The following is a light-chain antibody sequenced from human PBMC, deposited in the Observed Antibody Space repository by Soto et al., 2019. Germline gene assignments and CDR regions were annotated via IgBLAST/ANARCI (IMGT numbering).Light chain of an antibody. J-gene: IGKJ4*01. Sequence: EIVVTQSPALVSVSPGERVTLSCRASQRVISSLAWYKQKLGQAPRLLSYGASTRGTGIPARFSGSGSGTEFFLNISSLQSEDSAIYYCQHYNNWVGTFGGGTKVEIK. CDR2: GAS. CDR3: QHYNNWVGT. V-gene: IGKV3-15*01. CDR1: QRVISS.